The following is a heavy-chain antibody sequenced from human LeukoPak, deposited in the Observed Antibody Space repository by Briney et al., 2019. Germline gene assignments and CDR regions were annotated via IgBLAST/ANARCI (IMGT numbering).Heavy chain of an antibody. V-gene: IGHV3-23*01. D-gene: IGHD4-17*01. CDR2: ISGSGGST. CDR1: GFTFSSYA. J-gene: IGHJ4*02. CDR3: AKDVLKMDYGDLFDY. Sequence: GGSLRLSCASSGFTFSSYAMSWVRQAPGKGLEWVSAISGSGGSTYYADSVKGRFTISRDNSKNTLYLQTNSLRAEDTAVYYCAKDVLKMDYGDLFDYWGRGTLVTVSS.